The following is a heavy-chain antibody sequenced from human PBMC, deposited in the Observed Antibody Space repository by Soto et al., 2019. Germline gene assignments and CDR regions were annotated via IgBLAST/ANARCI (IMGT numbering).Heavy chain of an antibody. CDR1: GYTFTGYY. CDR3: VRERLDSSGYYGN. D-gene: IGHD3-22*01. CDR2: ISAYSGNT. V-gene: IGHV1-18*04. Sequence: GASVKVSCKASGYTFTGYYMHWVRQAPGQGLEWMGWISAYSGNTNYAQKLQGRVTMTTDTSTSTAYMELRSLRSDDTAVYYCVRERLDSSGYYGNWGQGTLVTVSS. J-gene: IGHJ4*02.